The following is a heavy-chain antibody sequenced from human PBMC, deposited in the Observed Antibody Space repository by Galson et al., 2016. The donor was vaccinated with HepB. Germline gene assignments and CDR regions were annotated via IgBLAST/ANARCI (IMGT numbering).Heavy chain of an antibody. CDR2: ITGSGGST. D-gene: IGHD3-10*01. CDR1: GFTVSSNY. V-gene: IGHV3-53*01. J-gene: IGHJ4*02. Sequence: SLRLSCAASGFTVSSNYLSWVRQAPGKGLEWVSLITGSGGSTYYADSVKGRFTISRDNSRNTLYLQMNSLRTEDTAVDYCAKLPRFGVDSWGQGTLVTVSS. CDR3: AKLPRFGVDS.